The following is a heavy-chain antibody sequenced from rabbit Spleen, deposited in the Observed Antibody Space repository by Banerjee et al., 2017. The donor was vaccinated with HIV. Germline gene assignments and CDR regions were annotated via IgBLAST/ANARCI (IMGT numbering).Heavy chain of an antibody. CDR2: IYTGRGGT. Sequence: QEQLEESGGDLVKPEGSLTLTCTASGFSFSTSYYICWVRQAPGKGLEWIGAIYTGRGGTDYAKWVNGQFTISSDNAQYTVHLQMNSLTAADTATYFCARDLVAVIGWNFNLWGQGTLVTVS. CDR3: ARDLVAVIGWNFNL. J-gene: IGHJ4*01. CDR1: GFSFSTSYY. D-gene: IGHD1-1*01. V-gene: IGHV1S45*01.